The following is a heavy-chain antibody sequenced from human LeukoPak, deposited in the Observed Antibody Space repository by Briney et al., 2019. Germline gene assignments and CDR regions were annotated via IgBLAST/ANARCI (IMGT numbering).Heavy chain of an antibody. V-gene: IGHV3-64*01. CDR3: ATRWDQLDWFDP. CDR1: GFTFSSYA. Sequence: GGSLRLSCAASGFTFSSYAMHWVRQAPGKGLEYVSAISSNGGSTYYANSVKGRFTISRDNSKNTLYLQMGSLRAEDMAVYYCATRWDQLDWFDPWGQGTLVTVSS. J-gene: IGHJ5*02. D-gene: IGHD2-2*01. CDR2: ISSNGGST.